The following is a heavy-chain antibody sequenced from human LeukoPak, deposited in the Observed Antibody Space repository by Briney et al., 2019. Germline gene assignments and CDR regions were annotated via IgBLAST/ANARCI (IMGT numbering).Heavy chain of an antibody. J-gene: IGHJ4*02. D-gene: IGHD3-10*01. Sequence: SETLSLTCAVSGYSISNTYYWGWIRQPPGKGLEWLGGIHHSGNTYHNPSLKGRVTISVDTSKKQFSLKLSSVTAADTAVYYCARQSYDSGSLYYTYWGQGTLVTVSS. CDR2: IHHSGNT. CDR3: ARQSYDSGSLYYTY. V-gene: IGHV4-38-2*01. CDR1: GYSISNTYY.